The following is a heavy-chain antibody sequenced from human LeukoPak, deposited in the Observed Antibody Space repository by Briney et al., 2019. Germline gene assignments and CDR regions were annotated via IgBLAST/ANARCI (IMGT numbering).Heavy chain of an antibody. CDR1: GYTFTSYG. Sequence: GASVKVSCKASGYTFTSYGISWVRQAPGQGLEWMGWISAYNGNTNYAQKLQGRVTMTTDTSTSTAYMELRSLRSDDTAVYYCARNGYCSGTSCYVRYYYYGMDVWGQGTTVTVSS. CDR2: ISAYNGNT. CDR3: ARNGYCSGTSCYVRYYYYGMDV. D-gene: IGHD2-2*03. V-gene: IGHV1-18*01. J-gene: IGHJ6*02.